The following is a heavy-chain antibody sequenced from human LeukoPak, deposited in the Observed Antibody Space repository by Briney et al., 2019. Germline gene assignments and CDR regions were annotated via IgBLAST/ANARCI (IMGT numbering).Heavy chain of an antibody. CDR1: GFTFSSYA. V-gene: IGHV1-18*01. CDR2: ISADNGNT. D-gene: IGHD3-16*01. Sequence: GGSLRLSCAASGFTFSSYAMHWVRQAPGKGLEWMGWISADNGNTYYAQKFRDRVTMTTETSTSTAYMELRSLRSDDTAVYYCVRGGITTTLNYYYYGMDVWGQRTTVAVSS. CDR3: VRGGITTTLNYYYYGMDV. J-gene: IGHJ6*02.